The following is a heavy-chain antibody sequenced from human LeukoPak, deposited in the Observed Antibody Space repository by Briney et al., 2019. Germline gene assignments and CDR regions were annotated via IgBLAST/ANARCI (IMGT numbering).Heavy chain of an antibody. Sequence: GGSLRPSCAASGFTVSSNYMSWVRQAPGKGLEWVSVIYSGGSTYYADFVKGRFTISRDKSKNTLFLQMNSLRADDTAIYYCARVGLGEPAAEYYFDYWGQGTLVNVSS. CDR1: GFTVSSNY. CDR2: IYSGGST. J-gene: IGHJ4*02. CDR3: ARVGLGEPAAEYYFDY. D-gene: IGHD2-2*01. V-gene: IGHV3-53*01.